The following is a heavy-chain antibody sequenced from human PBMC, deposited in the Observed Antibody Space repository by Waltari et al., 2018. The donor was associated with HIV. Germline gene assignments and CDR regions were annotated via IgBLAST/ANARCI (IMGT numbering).Heavy chain of an antibody. J-gene: IGHJ4*02. CDR1: GFTLPNAW. CDR3: TSTGGGITDY. D-gene: IGHD2-15*01. CDR2: IKSEDDGGTT. V-gene: IGHV3-15*01. Sequence: EVQLVESGGGLVKPGESLRSSCAASGFTLPNAWMSWVRQAPGKGRWWFGRIKSEDDGGTTDYAAPVKGRFTISRDDSKNALYLQMNSLKTEDTALYYCTSTGGGITDYWGQGTLVTVSS.